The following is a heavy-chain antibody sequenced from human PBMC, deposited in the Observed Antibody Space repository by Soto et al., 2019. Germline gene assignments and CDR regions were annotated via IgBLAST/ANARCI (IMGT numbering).Heavy chain of an antibody. CDR3: ARDAPGTRGFDEIDI. D-gene: IGHD3-9*01. Sequence: ASVKVSCKASGYIFTGYHIHWVRQAPGRGLEWMGWINPNSGDTEYAQNFQGRVTMTRDTSFNLVYMEMSGLMSDDTAVYYCARDAPGTRGFDEIDIWGQGTTVTVSS. J-gene: IGHJ6*02. CDR2: INPNSGDT. CDR1: GYIFTGYH. V-gene: IGHV1-2*02.